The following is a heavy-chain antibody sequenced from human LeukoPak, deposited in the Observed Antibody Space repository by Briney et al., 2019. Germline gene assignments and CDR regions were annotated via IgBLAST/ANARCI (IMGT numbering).Heavy chain of an antibody. V-gene: IGHV3-30*18. J-gene: IGHJ4*02. D-gene: IGHD6-13*01. CDR2: ISYDGSNK. Sequence: GGSLRLSCAASGFTFSSYGMHWVRQAPGKGLEWVAVISYDGSNKYYADSVKGRFTISRDNSKNTLYLQMNSLRAEDTAVYYCGKIRGAAAGIFDYWGQGTLVTVSS. CDR3: GKIRGAAAGIFDY. CDR1: GFTFSSYG.